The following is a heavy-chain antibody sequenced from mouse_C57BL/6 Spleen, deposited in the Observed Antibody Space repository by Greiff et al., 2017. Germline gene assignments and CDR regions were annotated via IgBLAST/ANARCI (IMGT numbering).Heavy chain of an antibody. D-gene: IGHD2-1*01. CDR2: IRSKSRNYAT. CDR3: VRESYGNRGYFDV. V-gene: IGHV10-3*01. J-gene: IGHJ1*03. CDR1: GFTFNTYA. Sequence: DAGGGLVQPKGSLKLSCAASGFTFNTYAMHWVRQAPGKGLDWVARIRSKSRNYATYYAASVTDRFTISRDDSQSMLYLQMNNLKTEDTAMYYCVRESYGNRGYFDVWGTGTTVTVSS.